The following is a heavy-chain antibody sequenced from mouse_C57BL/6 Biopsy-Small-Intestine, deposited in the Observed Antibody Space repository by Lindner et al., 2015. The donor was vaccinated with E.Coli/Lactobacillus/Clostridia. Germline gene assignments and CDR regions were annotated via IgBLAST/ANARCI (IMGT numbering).Heavy chain of an antibody. D-gene: IGHD2-13*01. CDR1: GYTFASHG. CDR3: ARDLNGDYGDV. V-gene: IGHV1-74*01. J-gene: IGHJ1*01. CDR2: IGINNGDT. Sequence: SVKVSCKAFGYTFASHGIFWVRQAPGQGLEWLGWIGINNGDTNYAQRLQGRVTVTADTSTRTVYMELRSLTFDDTAIYYCARDLNGDYGDVWGQGTTVTVSS.